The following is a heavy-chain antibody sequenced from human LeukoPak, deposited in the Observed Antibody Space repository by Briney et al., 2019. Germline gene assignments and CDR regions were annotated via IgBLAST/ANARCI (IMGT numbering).Heavy chain of an antibody. J-gene: IGHJ3*02. V-gene: IGHV3-23*01. D-gene: IGHD3-10*01. CDR1: GFPFSRYA. CDR3: TEVTRRGAFDI. Sequence: GGSLRLSCAASGFPFSRYAMSWVPQAPGKGLEGVSAISGSGGSTYYADSVKGRSTDSRDNSKNTLHLQLKTHNAADKYGASCTEVTRRGAFDIWGQGTMVTVSS. CDR2: ISGSGGST.